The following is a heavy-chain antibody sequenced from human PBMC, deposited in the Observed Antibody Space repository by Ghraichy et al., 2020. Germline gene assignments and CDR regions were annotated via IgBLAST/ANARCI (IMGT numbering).Heavy chain of an antibody. D-gene: IGHD2-2*01. CDR2: IKSGADRT. Sequence: GGSLRLSCAASGFAFSNYAMSWVRQAPGKGPEWVSGIKSGADRTYYRDSVKGRFTISRDNSQNSLYLQMNSLRVEDTAVYFCAKEMAAAAIPYFDCWGQGIPVTVSS. J-gene: IGHJ4*02. CDR3: AKEMAAAAIPYFDC. V-gene: IGHV3-23*01. CDR1: GFAFSNYA.